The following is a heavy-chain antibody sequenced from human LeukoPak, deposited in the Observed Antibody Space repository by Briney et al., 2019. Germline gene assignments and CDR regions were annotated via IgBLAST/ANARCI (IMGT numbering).Heavy chain of an antibody. CDR3: ASGRYYYGSGSYYRRKGDYYYYMDV. V-gene: IGHV4-34*01. CDR2: INHSGST. CDR1: GGSFSDYY. Sequence: SETLSLTCAVYGGSFSDYYWSWIRQPPGKGLEWIGEINHSGSTNYNPSLKSRVTISADTSKNQFSLKLSSVTAADTAVYYCASGRYYYGSGSYYRRKGDYYYYMDVWGKGTTVTV. D-gene: IGHD3-10*01. J-gene: IGHJ6*03.